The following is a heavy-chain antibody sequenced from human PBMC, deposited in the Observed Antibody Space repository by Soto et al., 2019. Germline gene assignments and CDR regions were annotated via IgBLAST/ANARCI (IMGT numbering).Heavy chain of an antibody. Sequence: QVQLQQWGAGLLKPSETLSLTCAVYGGSFSGYYWSWIRQPPGKGLEWIGEINHSGSTNYNPSLTSRVTISEDTSKNQFSLKLSSVTAADTAVYYCARRSGWYPLDYWGQGTLVTVSS. D-gene: IGHD6-19*01. CDR2: INHSGST. CDR1: GGSFSGYY. V-gene: IGHV4-34*01. J-gene: IGHJ4*02. CDR3: ARRSGWYPLDY.